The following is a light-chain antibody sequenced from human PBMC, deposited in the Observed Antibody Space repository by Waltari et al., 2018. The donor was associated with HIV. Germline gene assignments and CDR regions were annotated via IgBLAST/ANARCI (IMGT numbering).Light chain of an antibody. V-gene: IGKV1-17*02. CDR2: TAS. J-gene: IGKJ4*01. CDR3: LQHNSLPLT. CDR1: HDIKNE. Sequence: DFQMNQSPSSLSAYIGDRVTISCRASHDIKNELGWYQQRPGKAPKRLIYTASILQSGVPSRFSGRGSGTEFTLTISNLQSEDFATYFCLQHNSLPLTFGGGTKVEI.